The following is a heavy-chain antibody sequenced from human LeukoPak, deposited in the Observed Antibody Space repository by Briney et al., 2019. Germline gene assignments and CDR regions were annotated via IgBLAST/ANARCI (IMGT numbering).Heavy chain of an antibody. Sequence: SETLSLTCIVSGGFMNSDSYYWAWIRQPPGKGLQWIGSLYYRGSAYYGPSLKGRVTISGGTSQTQFSLKLNSVTAADTAVYYCARHRRGTGWYFMDYWGQGALVTVSS. V-gene: IGHV4-39*01. J-gene: IGHJ4*02. CDR3: ARHRRGTGWYFMDY. CDR2: LYYRGSA. D-gene: IGHD6-19*01. CDR1: GGFMNSDSYY.